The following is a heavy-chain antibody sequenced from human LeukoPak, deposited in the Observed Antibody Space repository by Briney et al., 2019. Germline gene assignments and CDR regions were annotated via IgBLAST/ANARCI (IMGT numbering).Heavy chain of an antibody. D-gene: IGHD3-3*01. J-gene: IGHJ4*02. CDR3: ARHFSSSGYYFAGSTYSDY. V-gene: IGHV4-39*01. CDR1: GGSISSSSYY. CDR2: IYYSGST. Sequence: SETLSLTCTVSGGSISSSSYYWGWIRQPPGKGLEWIGSIYYSGSTYYNPSLKSRVTISVDTPKNQFSLKLSSVTAADTAVYYCARHFSSSGYYFAGSTYSDYWGQGTLVTVSS.